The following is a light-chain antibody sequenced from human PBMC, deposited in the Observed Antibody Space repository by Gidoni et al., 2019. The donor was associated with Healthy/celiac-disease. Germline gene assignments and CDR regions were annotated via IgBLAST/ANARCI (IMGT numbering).Light chain of an antibody. J-gene: IGKJ1*01. CDR3: QQYGSSRWT. Sequence: IVLTQSPGTLSLSPGERATLSCRASQSVSSSYLAWYQQKPGQAPRLLSYGASSRATGIPDRFSGRGSGTDFTLTISRLEPEEFAVYYCQQYGSSRWTFGQGTKVEIK. V-gene: IGKV3-20*01. CDR1: QSVSSSY. CDR2: GAS.